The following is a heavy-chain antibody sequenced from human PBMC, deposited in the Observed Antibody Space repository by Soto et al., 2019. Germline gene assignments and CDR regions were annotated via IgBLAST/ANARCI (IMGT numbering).Heavy chain of an antibody. D-gene: IGHD3-10*01. CDR2: IYPGDSDT. Sequence: GASEQISCKGSGYGVTGYCIDWVRQMPGKGMEWMGIIYPGDSDTRYSPSFQGQVTISADKSISTAYLQWSSLRASDTAMYYCARIGLWFGEYDAFDILVQGPMVTVSS. CDR1: GYGVTGYC. J-gene: IGHJ3*02. CDR3: ARIGLWFGEYDAFDI. V-gene: IGHV5-51*01.